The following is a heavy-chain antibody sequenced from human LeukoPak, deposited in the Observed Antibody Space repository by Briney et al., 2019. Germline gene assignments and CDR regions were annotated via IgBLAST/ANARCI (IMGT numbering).Heavy chain of an antibody. CDR1: GGSISSGGYY. Sequence: SETLSLTCTVSGGSISSGGYYWSWIRQHPGKGLEWIGYIYYSGSTYYNPSLKSRVTISVDTSKNQFSLKLSSVTAADTAVYYCARGPQSELDGLDIWGQGTMVTVSS. CDR3: ARGPQSELDGLDI. J-gene: IGHJ3*02. CDR2: IYYSGST. V-gene: IGHV4-31*03. D-gene: IGHD1-26*01.